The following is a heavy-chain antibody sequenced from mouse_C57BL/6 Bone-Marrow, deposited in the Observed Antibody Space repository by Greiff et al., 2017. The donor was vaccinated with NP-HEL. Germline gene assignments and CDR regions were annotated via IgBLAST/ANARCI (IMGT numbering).Heavy chain of an antibody. J-gene: IGHJ4*01. Sequence: VQLQQSGPGLVKPSQSLSLTCSVTGYSITSGYYWNWIRQFPGNKLEWMGYISYDGSNNYNPSLKNRISITRDTSKNQFFLKLNSVTTEDTATYYCANDVSYAMDYWGQGTSVTVSS. CDR3: ANDVSYAMDY. V-gene: IGHV3-6*01. CDR1: GYSITSGYY. D-gene: IGHD2-12*01. CDR2: ISYDGSN.